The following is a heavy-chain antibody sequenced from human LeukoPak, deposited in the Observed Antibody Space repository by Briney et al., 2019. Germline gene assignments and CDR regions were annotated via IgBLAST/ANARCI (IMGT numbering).Heavy chain of an antibody. CDR1: GGSFSGYH. Sequence: TSETLSLTCAVYGGSFSGYHWTWVRQSPVRGLEWIGEITYSEDTKYNPSLESRCTISIDASKNQFSLKLNSLTVADSAVYYCARGPLGWGHHYYMDVWGEGTTVIVSS. D-gene: IGHD1-26*01. V-gene: IGHV4-34*01. CDR3: ARGPLGWGHHYYMDV. J-gene: IGHJ6*03. CDR2: ITYSEDT.